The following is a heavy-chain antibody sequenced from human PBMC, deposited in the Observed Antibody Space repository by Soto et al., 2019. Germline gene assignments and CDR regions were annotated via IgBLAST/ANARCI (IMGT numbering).Heavy chain of an antibody. CDR2: ISFDGSNE. D-gene: IGHD4-17*01. J-gene: IGHJ6*02. V-gene: IGHV3-30-3*01. CDR3: ASPAATVIFYSGMDV. Sequence: PGGSLRLSCAASGFAFSDYAMHWVRQAPGKGLEWVAIISFDGSNEHYADSVQGRFTISRDNSENTLYLQMNSLRAADTAVYYCASPAATVIFYSGMDVWGQGTTVTVSS. CDR1: GFAFSDYA.